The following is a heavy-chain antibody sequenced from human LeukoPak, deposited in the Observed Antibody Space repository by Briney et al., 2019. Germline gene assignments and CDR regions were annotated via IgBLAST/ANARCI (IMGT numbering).Heavy chain of an antibody. CDR2: IIPIFGTA. J-gene: IGHJ5*02. V-gene: IGHV1-69*05. Sequence: GSSVKLSCKACGRTFSSYAISWVRQAPGQGLEWGGRIIPIFGTANYAQKFQCRVTITTHESTSTAYMELSSLRSEDTAVYYCARVAMVTPRWFDPWGQGTLVTVSS. CDR1: GRTFSSYA. D-gene: IGHD5-18*01. CDR3: ARVAMVTPRWFDP.